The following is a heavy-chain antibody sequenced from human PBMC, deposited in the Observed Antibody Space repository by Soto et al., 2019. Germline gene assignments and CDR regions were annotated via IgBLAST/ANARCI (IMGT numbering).Heavy chain of an antibody. J-gene: IGHJ4*02. CDR1: GDSITHYY. CDR3: ARTPHI. Sequence: SETLSLTCTVSGDSITHYYWSWIRRPPGKELEWIGFVYSNGTTSYNRSLKSRVTMSVDTSKNQFSLKLRSVTAADTAVYYCARTPHIWGQGTLVTVS. CDR2: VYSNGTT. V-gene: IGHV4-59*01.